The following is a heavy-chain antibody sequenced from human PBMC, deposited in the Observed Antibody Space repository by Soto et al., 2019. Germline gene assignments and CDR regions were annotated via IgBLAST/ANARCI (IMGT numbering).Heavy chain of an antibody. CDR2: IIPLLGIA. CDR1: GGTFSSYT. D-gene: IGHD2-21*01. Sequence: QVQLVQSGAEVKKPGSSVKVSCKASGGTFSSYTISWVRQAPGQGLEWMGRIIPLLGIANYAQKFQGRVTVPADKSTSTDYMKRSSLRTEDTAVDYCAREQLGGGDGEPLPHPLDYWGQGTLVTVSS. J-gene: IGHJ4*02. V-gene: IGHV1-69*08. CDR3: AREQLGGGDGEPLPHPLDY.